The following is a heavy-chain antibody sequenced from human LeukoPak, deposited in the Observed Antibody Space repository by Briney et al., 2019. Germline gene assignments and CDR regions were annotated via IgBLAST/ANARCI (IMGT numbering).Heavy chain of an antibody. D-gene: IGHD3-22*01. Sequence: SETLSLTCAVSGGSISSSNWWSWVRQPPGMGLEWIGEIYHSGSTNYNPSLKSRVTISVDTPKNQFSLKLSSVTAADTAVYYCARGPYYYDSSGYSLYFDYWGQGTLVTVSS. J-gene: IGHJ4*02. V-gene: IGHV4-4*02. CDR3: ARGPYYYDSSGYSLYFDY. CDR1: GGSISSSNW. CDR2: IYHSGST.